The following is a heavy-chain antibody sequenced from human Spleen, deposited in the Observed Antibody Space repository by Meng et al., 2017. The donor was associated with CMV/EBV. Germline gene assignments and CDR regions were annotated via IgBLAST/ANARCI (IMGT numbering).Heavy chain of an antibody. V-gene: IGHV3-11*01. CDR2: ISRSGDTV. CDR1: GFTSSDYY. D-gene: IGHD2-15*01. CDR3: ARDGVYCTGDSCFWPYYFDF. Sequence: GGSLRLSCAASGFTSSDYYMTWICQAPGKGLEWVSYISRSGDTVFYADSVKGRFTNSRDNTKNSLSLQMNSLRAEDTAFYYCARDGVYCTGDSCFWPYYFDFWGQGALVTVSS. J-gene: IGHJ4*02.